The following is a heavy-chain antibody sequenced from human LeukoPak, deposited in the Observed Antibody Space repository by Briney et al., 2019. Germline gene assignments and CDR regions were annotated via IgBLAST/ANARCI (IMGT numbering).Heavy chain of an antibody. CDR2: ISGSGGST. J-gene: IGHJ4*02. CDR3: ANLYSSGWYMFDY. Sequence: GGSLRLSCAASVFTFSIYAVSCGRQAPGGGLEWVSAISGSGGSTYYADSVKGRFTISRDNSKNTLYLQMNSLRAEDTAVYYCANLYSSGWYMFDYWGQGTLVTVSS. D-gene: IGHD6-19*01. CDR1: VFTFSIYA. V-gene: IGHV3-23*01.